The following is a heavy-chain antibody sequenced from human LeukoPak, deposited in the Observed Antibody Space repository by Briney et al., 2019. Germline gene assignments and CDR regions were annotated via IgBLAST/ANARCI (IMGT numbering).Heavy chain of an antibody. V-gene: IGHV3-66*01. CDR3: AKGALAAAGTSGFDY. CDR1: GFTVSSTY. J-gene: IGHJ4*02. D-gene: IGHD6-13*01. CDR2: IYSGGST. Sequence: GGSLRLSCAASGFTVSSTYMSWVRQAPGKGLEWVSVIYSGGSTYYADSVKGRFTISRDNSKNTLYLQMNSLRAEDTAVYYCAKGALAAAGTSGFDYWGQGTLVTVSS.